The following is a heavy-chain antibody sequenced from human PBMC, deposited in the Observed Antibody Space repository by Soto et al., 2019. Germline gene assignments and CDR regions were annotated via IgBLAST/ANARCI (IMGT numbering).Heavy chain of an antibody. CDR3: ARDSGSEYYFDY. CDR2: IIPILGIA. J-gene: IGHJ4*02. CDR1: GGTFSSYT. Sequence: QVQLVQSGAEVKKPGSSVKVSCKASGGTFSSYTISWVRQAPGQGLEWMGRIIPILGIANYAQKFQGRVTITADKSTSTAYMELSSLRSEDTAAYYCARDSGSEYYFDYWGQGTLVTVSS. D-gene: IGHD1-26*01. V-gene: IGHV1-69*08.